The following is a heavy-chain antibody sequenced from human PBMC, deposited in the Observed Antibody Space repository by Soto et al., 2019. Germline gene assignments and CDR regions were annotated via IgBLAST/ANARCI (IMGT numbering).Heavy chain of an antibody. CDR2: MSHSGST. CDR3: ARSVGWYAVDF. V-gene: IGHV4-4*02. J-gene: IGHJ4*02. CDR1: GVSIDSNYW. Sequence: QVQLQESGPGLVTPSGTLSLKPSGTLSLTCGVSGVSIDSNYWWGWVRQPPGKDLEWLGDMSHSGSTNDNPSLKSRVTILLDKSKNQFSLRLSFVTAADTAIYYCARSVGWYAVDFWGQGILVTVSS. D-gene: IGHD6-19*01.